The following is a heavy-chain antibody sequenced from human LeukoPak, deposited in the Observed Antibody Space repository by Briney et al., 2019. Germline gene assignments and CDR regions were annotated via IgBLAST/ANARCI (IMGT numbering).Heavy chain of an antibody. V-gene: IGHV3-15*01. CDR3: TTVGLSGYYDSRGYYYFDY. Sequence: GGSLRLSCAASGFTFSNAWMSWVRQAPGKGLEWVGRTKSKTYGGTTDYAAPVKGRFTISRDDSKNTLYLEMNSLKTEETAVYYCTTVGLSGYYDSRGYYYFDYWGQGTLVPVSS. CDR2: TKSKTYGGTT. D-gene: IGHD3-22*01. J-gene: IGHJ4*02. CDR1: GFTFSNAW.